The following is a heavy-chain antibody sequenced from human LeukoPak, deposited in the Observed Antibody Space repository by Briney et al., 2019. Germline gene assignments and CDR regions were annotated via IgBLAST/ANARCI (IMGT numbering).Heavy chain of an antibody. V-gene: IGHV1-18*04. CDR2: ISADNGNT. CDR1: GYTFTIYG. J-gene: IGHJ4*02. Sequence: ASVKVSCKASGYTFTIYGISWVRHAPGQGLEWMGWISADNGNTNYAQKLQGRVTMTTNTSTSTAYMELRSLRSDDTAVYYCARDSRYGSGSSPDYWGQGTLVTVSS. D-gene: IGHD3-10*01. CDR3: ARDSRYGSGSSPDY.